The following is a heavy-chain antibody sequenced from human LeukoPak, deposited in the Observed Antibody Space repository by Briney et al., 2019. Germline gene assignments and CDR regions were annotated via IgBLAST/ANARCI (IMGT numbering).Heavy chain of an antibody. CDR2: IGGSGST. J-gene: IGHJ5*02. V-gene: IGHV3-23*01. Sequence: PGGSLRLSCAASGFTFSSYAMSWVRQAPGKGLEWVSGIGGSGSTYYADSVQGRFTISRDNSKNTLYLQMNSLRAEDTAVYYCAKDPAIAVTARGNWFDPWAREPWSPSPQ. D-gene: IGHD6-19*01. CDR1: GFTFSSYA. CDR3: AKDPAIAVTARGNWFDP.